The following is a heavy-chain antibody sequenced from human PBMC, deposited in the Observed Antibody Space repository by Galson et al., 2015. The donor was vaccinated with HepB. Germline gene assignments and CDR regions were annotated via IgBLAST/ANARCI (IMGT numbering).Heavy chain of an antibody. CDR1: GFTFSSYS. CDR3: ARGNCSSTSCYGYYYYGMDV. D-gene: IGHD2-2*01. CDR2: ISSSSSTI. V-gene: IGHV3-48*01. J-gene: IGHJ6*02. Sequence: SLRLSCAASGFTFSSYSMNWVRQAPGKGLEWVSYISSSSSTIYYADSVKGRFTISRDNAKNSLYLQMNSVRAEDTAVYYCARGNCSSTSCYGYYYYGMDVWGQGTTVTVSS.